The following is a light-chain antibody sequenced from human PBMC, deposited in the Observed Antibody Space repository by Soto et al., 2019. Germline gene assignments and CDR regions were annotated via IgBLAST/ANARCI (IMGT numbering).Light chain of an antibody. CDR1: QSISSY. Sequence: DIQMTQSPSSLSASVGERVTITCRASQSISSYLNWYQQKPGKAPELLIYAASTLQSGVPSRFSGSGSGTDFTLTISSLQPEDFATYYCQQLNNYPRTFGQGTKVDIK. J-gene: IGKJ1*01. V-gene: IGKV1-39*01. CDR3: QQLNNYPRT. CDR2: AAS.